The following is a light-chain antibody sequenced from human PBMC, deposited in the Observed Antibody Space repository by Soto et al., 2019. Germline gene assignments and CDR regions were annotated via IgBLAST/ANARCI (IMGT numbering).Light chain of an antibody. CDR1: QGVSSW. V-gene: IGKV1-12*01. Sequence: DIQMTQSPSSVSASVGDSVIITCRASQGVSSWLAWYQHKPGRAPKLLIYAASTLQSGVPSRFSGSGSGTDFSLTISSLQPEDSATYYCQQTITFPLTFGGGTKVEI. CDR3: QQTITFPLT. J-gene: IGKJ4*01. CDR2: AAS.